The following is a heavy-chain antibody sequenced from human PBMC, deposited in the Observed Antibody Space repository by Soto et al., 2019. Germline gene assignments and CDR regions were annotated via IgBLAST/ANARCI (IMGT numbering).Heavy chain of an antibody. CDR3: AHRLREYSDILTGQGDAFDI. J-gene: IGHJ3*02. D-gene: IGHD3-9*01. Sequence: QITLKESGPTLVKPTQTLTLTCTFSGFSLSTSGVGVGWIRQPPGKALEWLALIYWDDDKRYSPSLKSRLTINKDTSKNQVVLTMTNMDPVDTATYYCAHRLREYSDILTGQGDAFDIWGQGTMVTVSS. CDR2: IYWDDDK. CDR1: GFSLSTSGVG. V-gene: IGHV2-5*02.